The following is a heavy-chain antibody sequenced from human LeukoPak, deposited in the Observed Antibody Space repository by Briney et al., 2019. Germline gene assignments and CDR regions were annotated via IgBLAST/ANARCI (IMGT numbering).Heavy chain of an antibody. V-gene: IGHV6-1*01. J-gene: IGHJ4*02. CDR1: GDSVSSNSAA. D-gene: IGHD3-10*01. CDR3: ARMVGLVSDY. CDR2: TYYRSKWHS. Sequence: SQTLSLTCAISGDSVSSNSAAWNWIRQSPSRGLEWLGRTYYRSKWHSYYAPSVKSRITINPDTSKNQFSLQLKSVTPENTAVYYCARMVGLVSDYWGQGTLVTVSS.